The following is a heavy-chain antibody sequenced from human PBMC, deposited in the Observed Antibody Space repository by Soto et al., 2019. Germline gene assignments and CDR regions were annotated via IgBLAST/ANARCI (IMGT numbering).Heavy chain of an antibody. Sequence: PSETLSLTCTVSGGSISSYYWSWIRQPPGKGLEWIGYIYYSGSTNYNPSLKSRVTISVDTSKNQFSLKLSSVTAADTAVYYCARHPQYSGYDWEYFDYWGQGTLVTVSS. CDR2: IYYSGST. J-gene: IGHJ4*02. D-gene: IGHD5-12*01. V-gene: IGHV4-59*08. CDR3: ARHPQYSGYDWEYFDY. CDR1: GGSISSYY.